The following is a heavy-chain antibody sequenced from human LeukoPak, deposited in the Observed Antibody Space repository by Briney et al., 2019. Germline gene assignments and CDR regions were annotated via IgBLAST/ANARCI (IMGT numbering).Heavy chain of an antibody. CDR3: ARDRSCSG. CDR1: GFTLSSSW. CDR2: MNQDGSER. Sequence: GGSLRLSCAVSGFTLSSSWMSWVRQAPGTGLGWVGNMNQDGSERYYVVSVKGRFTISRDNAKNSLYLQMNSLRAEDTAVYYCARDRSCSGWGQGTLVTVSS. D-gene: IGHD2-15*01. V-gene: IGHV3-7*03. J-gene: IGHJ4*02.